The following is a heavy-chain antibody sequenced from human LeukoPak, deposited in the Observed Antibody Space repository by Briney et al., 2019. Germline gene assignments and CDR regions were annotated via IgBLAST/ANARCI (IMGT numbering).Heavy chain of an antibody. J-gene: IGHJ4*02. V-gene: IGHV1-69*13. CDR1: GGTFSSYA. D-gene: IGHD3-10*01. CDR3: ARRVWFGELGYFDY. Sequence: SVKVSCKASGGTFSSYAISWVRQAPGQGLEWMGGIIPIFGTANYAQKSQGRVTITADESTSTAYMELSSLRSEDTAVYYCARRVWFGELGYFDYWGQGTLVTVSS. CDR2: IIPIFGTA.